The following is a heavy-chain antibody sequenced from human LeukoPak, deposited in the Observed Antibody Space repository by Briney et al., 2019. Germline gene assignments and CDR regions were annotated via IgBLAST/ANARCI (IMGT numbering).Heavy chain of an antibody. CDR1: GFTFSSYW. Sequence: PGGSLRLSCAASGFTFSSYWMSWVRQAPGKGLEWVASIKQDGSEKYYVDSVKGRFTISRDNAKNSLYLQMNSLRAEDTAVYYCARDETTYYDFWSGYYNRDYYYYYMDVWGKGTTVTVSS. D-gene: IGHD3-3*01. J-gene: IGHJ6*03. CDR2: IKQDGSEK. CDR3: ARDETTYYDFWSGYYNRDYYYYYMDV. V-gene: IGHV3-7*01.